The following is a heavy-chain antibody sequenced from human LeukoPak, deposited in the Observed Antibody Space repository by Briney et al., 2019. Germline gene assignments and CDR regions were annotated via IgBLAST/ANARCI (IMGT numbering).Heavy chain of an antibody. Sequence: ASVKVSCKASGYTFTGYYMHWVRQAPGQGLEWMGWINPKSGGTNYAQKFQGRVTMTRDTSTSTAYMELSRLRSDDTAVYYCASLDGWQLDYYYMDVWGKGTTVTVSS. CDR2: INPKSGGT. CDR3: ASLDGWQLDYYYMDV. D-gene: IGHD2-15*01. J-gene: IGHJ6*03. CDR1: GYTFTGYY. V-gene: IGHV1-2*02.